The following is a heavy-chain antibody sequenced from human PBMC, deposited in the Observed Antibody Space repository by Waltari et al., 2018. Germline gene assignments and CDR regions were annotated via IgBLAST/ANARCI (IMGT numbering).Heavy chain of an antibody. CDR3: TRNPGY. J-gene: IGHJ4*02. CDR1: GFLYNDYW. CDR2: IKSDGTNI. Sequence: EVQLVESGGGLVQPGGSLRLSCSVSGFLYNDYWMDWVRQGPGQGLVWVSRIKSDGTNIKYADSVRGRFTISRDSAKNTFYLQMNSLRAEDTAVYYCTRNPGYWGQGTLVTVAS. D-gene: IGHD2-15*01. V-gene: IGHV3-74*03.